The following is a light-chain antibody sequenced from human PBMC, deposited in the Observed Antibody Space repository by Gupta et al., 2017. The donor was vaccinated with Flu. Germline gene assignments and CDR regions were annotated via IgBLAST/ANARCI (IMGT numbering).Light chain of an antibody. CDR3: QQDNSYRT. V-gene: IGKV1-5*03. CDR2: KAS. CDR1: QSISSW. J-gene: IGKJ1*01. Sequence: SPFTLSACVGDRVTSTCRASQSISSWLAWYQQKPGKAHKLLIYKASRLESGVPSRFSGSGAGTEFTLTINSLQHDDFANYYCQQDNSYRTFGQGTKVEIK.